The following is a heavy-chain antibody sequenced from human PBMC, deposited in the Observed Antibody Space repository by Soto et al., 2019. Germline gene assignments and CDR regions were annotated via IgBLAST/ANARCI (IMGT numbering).Heavy chain of an antibody. J-gene: IGHJ4*01. CDR3: TTDSYITSIIVRFDY. CDR1: GFTFSNAW. V-gene: IGHV3-15*07. CDR2: VKSKNDGGTT. D-gene: IGHD3-22*01. Sequence: GGSQRLSCAASGFTFSNAWINWVRQAPGKGLEWVGRVKSKNDGGTTDFAAPVKGRFAISRDDSKNMVYLEMNSLQTEDTAIYYCTTDSYITSIIVRFDYWGHGT.